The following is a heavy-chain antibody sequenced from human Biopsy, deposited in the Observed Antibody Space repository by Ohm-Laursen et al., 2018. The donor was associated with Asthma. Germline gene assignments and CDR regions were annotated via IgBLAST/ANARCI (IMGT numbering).Heavy chain of an antibody. V-gene: IGHV1-24*01. CDR3: ASDFPKGYVRYNFQF. Sequence: ASVKVSCKISGYSLTDLSMHWVRQAPGQGLEWMGGHDHEEGGTVNARRFQGRVTMTEDTSTDTAYTELSSLSSDDTAVYYCASDFPKGYVRYNFQFWVQGTLVTVSS. D-gene: IGHD5-12*01. CDR2: HDHEEGGT. J-gene: IGHJ4*02. CDR1: GYSLTDLS.